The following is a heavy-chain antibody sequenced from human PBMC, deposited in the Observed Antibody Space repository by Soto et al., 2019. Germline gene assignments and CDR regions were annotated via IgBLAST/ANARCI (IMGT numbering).Heavy chain of an antibody. CDR1: GGSISSSSYY. CDR3: ARQLVLMVPPSNWFDP. Sequence: SETLSLTCTVSGGSISSSSYYWGWIRQPPGKGLEWIGSIYYSGSTYYNPSLKSRVTISVDTSKNQFSLKLSSVTAADTAVYYCARQLVLMVPPSNWFDPWGQGTLVTVSS. CDR2: IYYSGST. J-gene: IGHJ5*02. V-gene: IGHV4-39*01. D-gene: IGHD2-8*01.